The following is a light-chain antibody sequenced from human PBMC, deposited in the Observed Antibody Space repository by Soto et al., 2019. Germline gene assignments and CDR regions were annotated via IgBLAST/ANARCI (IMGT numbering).Light chain of an antibody. CDR3: SSYTISSDYYV. J-gene: IGLJ1*01. V-gene: IGLV2-14*01. CDR2: DVS. CDR1: SSDVGGYNY. Sequence: QSALTQPASVSGSPGQSITISCTGTSSDVGGYNYVSWYQQHPGKAPKLMIYDVSNRPSGVSNRFSGSKSGNTASLTISGLQAEDEADYYCSSYTISSDYYVFGTGTKLTVL.